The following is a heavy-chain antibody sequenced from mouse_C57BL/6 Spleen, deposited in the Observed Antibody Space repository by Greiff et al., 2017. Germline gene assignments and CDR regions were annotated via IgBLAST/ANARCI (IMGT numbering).Heavy chain of an antibody. D-gene: IGHD2-9*01. CDR1: GYTFTDYN. CDR3: ARAYYGYEYYYAMDY. Sequence: VQLKESGPELVKPGASVKMSCKASGYTFTDYNMHWVKQSHGKSLEWIGYINPNNGGTSYNQKFKGKATLTVNKSSSTAYMELRSLTSEDSAVYYCARAYYGYEYYYAMDYWGQGTSVTVSS. J-gene: IGHJ4*01. CDR2: INPNNGGT. V-gene: IGHV1-22*01.